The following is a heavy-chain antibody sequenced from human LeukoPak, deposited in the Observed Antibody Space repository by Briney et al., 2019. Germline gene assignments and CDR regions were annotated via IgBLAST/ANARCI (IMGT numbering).Heavy chain of an antibody. J-gene: IGHJ4*02. Sequence: PGGSLRLSCAASGFTVSSKYMSWVRQAPGKGLEWVSVIYSGGSTHYADSVKGRFIISRDNSKNTVSLQMNSLRAEDTALYFCARDLGSEVDYWGQGTLVTVSS. V-gene: IGHV3-53*01. CDR1: GFTVSSKY. CDR2: IYSGGST. CDR3: ARDLGSEVDY. D-gene: IGHD3-16*01.